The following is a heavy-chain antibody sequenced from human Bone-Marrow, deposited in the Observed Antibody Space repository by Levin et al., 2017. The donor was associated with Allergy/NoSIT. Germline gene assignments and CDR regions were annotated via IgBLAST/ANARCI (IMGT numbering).Heavy chain of an antibody. V-gene: IGHV4-4*02. CDR1: GGSISSSNW. J-gene: IGHJ4*02. Sequence: ASETLSLTCAVSGGSISSSNWWSWVRQPPGKGLEWIGEIYHSGNTNYNPSLKSRLTMTVDKSKNQFSLKLISVTAADTAIYYCTRLGAYDSSSYVEGDYWGQGTLVTVSS. D-gene: IGHD6-6*01. CDR3: TRLGAYDSSSYVEGDY. CDR2: IYHSGNT.